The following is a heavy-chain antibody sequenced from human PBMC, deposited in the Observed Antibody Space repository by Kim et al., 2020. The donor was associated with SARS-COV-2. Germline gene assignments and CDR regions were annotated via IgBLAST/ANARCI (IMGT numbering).Heavy chain of an antibody. D-gene: IGHD7-27*01. CDR2: T. Sequence: TNSSPSFQGHVTISADKSISTAYLQWGSLKASDTAMYYCARHVWGYAFDIWGQGTMVTVSS. J-gene: IGHJ3*02. V-gene: IGHV5-10-1*01. CDR3: ARHVWGYAFDI.